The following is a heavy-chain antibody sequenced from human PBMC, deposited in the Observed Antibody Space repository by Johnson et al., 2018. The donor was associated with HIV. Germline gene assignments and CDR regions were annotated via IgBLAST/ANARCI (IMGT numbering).Heavy chain of an antibody. CDR1: GFTFNSYG. D-gene: IGHD2-15*01. Sequence: VQLVESGGGVVQPGGSLRLSCAASGFTFNSYGIHWVRQAPGKGLEWVAFIPYDGSNQLYADSVKGRFTISIDNSKNTLYLQMNSLRPEDTAMYYCAKDDNLGVWYSDAFDIWGQGTVVTVSS. J-gene: IGHJ3*02. CDR3: AKDDNLGVWYSDAFDI. CDR2: IPYDGSNQ. V-gene: IGHV3-30*02.